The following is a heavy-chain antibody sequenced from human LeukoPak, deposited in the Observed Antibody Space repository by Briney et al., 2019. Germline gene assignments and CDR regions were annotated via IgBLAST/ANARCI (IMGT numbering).Heavy chain of an antibody. CDR1: GGTFSSYA. D-gene: IGHD2-2*01. J-gene: IGHJ5*02. Sequence: SVKVSCKASGGTFSSYAISWARQAPGQGLEWMGGIIPIFGTANYAQKFQGRVTITADESTSTAYMELSSLRSEDTAVYYCARGYCSSTSCYGTTIWFDPWGQGTLVTVSS. CDR3: ARGYCSSTSCYGTTIWFDP. V-gene: IGHV1-69*01. CDR2: IIPIFGTA.